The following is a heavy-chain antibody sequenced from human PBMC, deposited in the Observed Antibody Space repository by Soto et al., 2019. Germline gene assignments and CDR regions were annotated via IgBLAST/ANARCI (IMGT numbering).Heavy chain of an antibody. D-gene: IGHD3-22*01. CDR1: GYTFTSYG. CDR3: ARIYYDRSPGAFDI. Sequence: ASVKVSCKASGYTFTSYGISWVRQAPGQGLEWMGWISAYNGNTNYAQKLQGRVTMTTDTSTSTAYMELRSLRSDDTAVYYCARIYYDRSPGAFDIWGQGTMVTVSS. V-gene: IGHV1-18*01. J-gene: IGHJ3*02. CDR2: ISAYNGNT.